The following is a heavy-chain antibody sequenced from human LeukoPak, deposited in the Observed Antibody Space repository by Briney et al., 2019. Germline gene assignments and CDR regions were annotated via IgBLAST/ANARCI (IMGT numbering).Heavy chain of an antibody. V-gene: IGHV3-53*01. J-gene: IGHJ4*02. D-gene: IGHD1-26*01. CDR2: LYSGGST. CDR3: ARVRGSGSYRFDY. Sequence: GGSLRLSCAASGLTVSSNYMSWVRQAPGKGLEWVSVLYSGGSTYYADSVKGRFTISRDNSKNTVYLQMNSLRAEDTAVYYCARVRGSGSYRFDYWGQGTLVTVSS. CDR1: GLTVSSNY.